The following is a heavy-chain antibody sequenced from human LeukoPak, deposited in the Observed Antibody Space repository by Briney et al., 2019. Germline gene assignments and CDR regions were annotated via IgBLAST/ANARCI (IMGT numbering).Heavy chain of an antibody. Sequence: GGSLRLSCAASGFTFSDYYMSWIRQAPGKGLEWVSYISSSGSTIYYADSVKGRFTISRDNAKNSLYLQMNSLGAEDTAVYYCARDRLYCSSTSCYWSAFDIWGQGTMVTVSS. CDR3: ARDRLYCSSTSCYWSAFDI. V-gene: IGHV3-11*04. CDR2: ISSSGSTI. D-gene: IGHD2-2*01. CDR1: GFTFSDYY. J-gene: IGHJ3*02.